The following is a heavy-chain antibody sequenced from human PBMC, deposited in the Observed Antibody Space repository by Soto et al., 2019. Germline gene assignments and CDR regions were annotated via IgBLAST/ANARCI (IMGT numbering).Heavy chain of an antibody. CDR1: GFTFSSYA. Sequence: GGSLRLSCAASGFTFSSYAMHWVRQAPGKGLEYVSAISSNGGSTYYADSVKGRFTISRDNSKNTLYLQMGSLRAEDMAVYYCAGGSAAYLHAFDIWGQGTMVTVSS. CDR3: AGGSAAYLHAFDI. J-gene: IGHJ3*02. CDR2: ISSNGGST. V-gene: IGHV3-64*02. D-gene: IGHD6-13*01.